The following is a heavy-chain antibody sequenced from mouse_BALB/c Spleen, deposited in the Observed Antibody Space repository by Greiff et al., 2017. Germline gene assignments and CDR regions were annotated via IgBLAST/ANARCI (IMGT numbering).Heavy chain of an antibody. CDR2: ISYDGSN. J-gene: IGHJ2*01. CDR3: ARMDDYDDFDY. Sequence: VQLQQSGPGLVKPSQSLSLTCSVTGYSITSGYYWNWIRQFPGNKLEWMGYISYDGSNNYNPSLKNRISITRDTSKNQFFLKLNSVTTEDTATYYCARMDDYDDFDYWGQGTTLTVSS. V-gene: IGHV3-6*02. CDR1: GYSITSGYY. D-gene: IGHD2-4*01.